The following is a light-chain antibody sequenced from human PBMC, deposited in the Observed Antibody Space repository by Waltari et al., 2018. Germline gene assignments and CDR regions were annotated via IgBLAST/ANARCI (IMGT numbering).Light chain of an antibody. CDR1: SGSIANNY. Sequence: NFILTQPHSVSESPGKTVIISCTRSSGSIANNYVQWYQQRPGSAPTTLIYEDNHRPSGVPDLFSGSIDSSSNSASLTISGLKTEDEADYYCQSYNSRNRVFGGGTKLTVL. CDR3: QSYNSRNRV. V-gene: IGLV6-57*04. J-gene: IGLJ2*01. CDR2: EDN.